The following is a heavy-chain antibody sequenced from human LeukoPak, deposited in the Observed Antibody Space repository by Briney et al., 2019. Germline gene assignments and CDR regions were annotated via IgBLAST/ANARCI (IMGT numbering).Heavy chain of an antibody. D-gene: IGHD3-16*01. CDR2: IYSSGST. J-gene: IGHJ6*02. V-gene: IGHV4-59*01. CDR3: ARVDEGGYYYYGMDV. CDR1: AGSISSYY. Sequence: SETLSLACTVSAGSISSYYWSWIRQPPGKGLEWIGYIYSSGSTNYNPSLKSRVTISVDTSKNQFSLKLSSVTAADTAVYYCARVDEGGYYYYGMDVWGQGTTVTVSS.